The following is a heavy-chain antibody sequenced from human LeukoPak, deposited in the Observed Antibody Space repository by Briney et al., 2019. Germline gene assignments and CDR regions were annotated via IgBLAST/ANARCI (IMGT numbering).Heavy chain of an antibody. V-gene: IGHV3-33*01. CDR2: IWYDGSNK. J-gene: IGHJ4*02. CDR3: ARIAAAGLAFDY. Sequence: GRSLRLSCAASGFTFSSYGMPWVRQAPGKGLEWVAVIWYDGSNKYYADSVKGRFTISRDNSKNTLYLQMNSLRAEDTAVYYCARIAAAGLAFDYWGQGTLVTVSS. CDR1: GFTFSSYG. D-gene: IGHD6-13*01.